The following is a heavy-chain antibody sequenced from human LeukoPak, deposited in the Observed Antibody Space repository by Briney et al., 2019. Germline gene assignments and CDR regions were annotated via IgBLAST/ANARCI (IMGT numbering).Heavy chain of an antibody. V-gene: IGHV3-7*01. CDR3: ARAPRY. CDR2: INQDGSEK. CDR1: GFTFSSHW. Sequence: GGSLRLSCAASGFTFSSHWMSWVRQAPGEGLEWVANINQDGSEKYYVDSVKGRFTISRDNAKNSLYLQMNSLRAEDTAVYYCARAPRYWGQGTLVTVSS. J-gene: IGHJ4*02.